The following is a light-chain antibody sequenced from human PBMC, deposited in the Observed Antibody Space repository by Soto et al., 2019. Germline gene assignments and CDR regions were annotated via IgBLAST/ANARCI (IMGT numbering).Light chain of an antibody. CDR1: TSNIGAGYD. CDR3: SSYTDSSNYV. CDR2: QVT. V-gene: IGLV2-14*01. Sequence: QSVLTQPPSVSGALGQRVTISCTGITSNIGAGYDVHWYQQQPGKAPKLMIYQVTNRPSGVSNRFSGSRSGNTASLTISGLQAEDEADYYCSSYTDSSNYVFGTGTKVTVL. J-gene: IGLJ1*01.